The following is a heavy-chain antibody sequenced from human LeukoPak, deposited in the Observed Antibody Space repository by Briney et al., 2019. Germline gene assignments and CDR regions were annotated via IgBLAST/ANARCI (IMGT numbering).Heavy chain of an antibody. Sequence: GGSLRLSCAASGFTVSSNYMSWVRQAPGKGLEWVGRIKSKTDGGTTDYAAPVKGRFTISRDDSKNTLYLQMNSLKTEDTAVYYCTTLTQYSSTLIDYWGQGTLVTVSS. CDR3: TTLTQYSSTLIDY. CDR2: IKSKTDGGTT. CDR1: GFTVSSNY. J-gene: IGHJ4*02. V-gene: IGHV3-15*01. D-gene: IGHD6-19*01.